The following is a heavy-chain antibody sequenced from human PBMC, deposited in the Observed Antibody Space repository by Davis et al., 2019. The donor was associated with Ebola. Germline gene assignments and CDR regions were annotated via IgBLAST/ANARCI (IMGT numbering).Heavy chain of an antibody. CDR3: ARTGGYSYGRYYYYYGMDV. Sequence: PGGSLRLSCAASGFTFSSYGMHWVRQAPGKGLEWVAVIWYDGSNKYYADSVKGRFTISRDNSKNTLYLQMNSLRAEDTAVYYCARTGGYSYGRYYYYYGMDVWGQGTTVTVSS. J-gene: IGHJ6*02. CDR2: IWYDGSNK. CDR1: GFTFSSYG. D-gene: IGHD5-18*01. V-gene: IGHV3-33*01.